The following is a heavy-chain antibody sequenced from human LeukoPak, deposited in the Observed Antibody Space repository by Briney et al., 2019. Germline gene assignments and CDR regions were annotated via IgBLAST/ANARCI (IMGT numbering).Heavy chain of an antibody. V-gene: IGHV4-59*12. CDR3: AASYGSGSYYPIHDY. Sequence: SETLSLTCTVSGGSISSYYWSWIRQPPGKGLEWSGYIYYSRSTNYNPSLKSRVTISVDTSKNQFSLKLSSVTAADTAVYYCAASYGSGSYYPIHDYWGQGTLVTVSS. CDR1: GGSISSYY. D-gene: IGHD3-10*01. J-gene: IGHJ4*02. CDR2: IYYSRST.